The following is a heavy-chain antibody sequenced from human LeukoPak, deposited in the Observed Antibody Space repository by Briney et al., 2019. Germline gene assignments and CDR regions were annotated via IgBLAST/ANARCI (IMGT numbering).Heavy chain of an antibody. CDR1: GSTFSTAW. CDR3: TKDDSYYDSGGHPYYGLDV. Sequence: KAGGSLRLSCTASGSTFSTAWMSWVRQVPGKGLEWVGRIKSETDGGTTDYAAPVKGRFIISRDDSKNTLYLQMNSLKTEDTAVYYCTKDDSYYDSGGHPYYGLDVWGQGTTVTVSS. D-gene: IGHD3-22*01. J-gene: IGHJ6*02. CDR2: IKSETDGGTT. V-gene: IGHV3-15*01.